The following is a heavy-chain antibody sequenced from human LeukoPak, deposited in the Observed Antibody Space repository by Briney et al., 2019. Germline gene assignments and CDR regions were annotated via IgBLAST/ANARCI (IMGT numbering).Heavy chain of an antibody. V-gene: IGHV1-24*01. CDR3: ATGIQLSPTASFYFDY. CDR1: RYTLSKLS. D-gene: IGHD5-18*01. CDR2: FAPGDGET. Sequence: GASVKVSCKVSRYTLSKLSMHWVRQAPGKGLEWMGAFAPGDGETIYAQRFQGRVTVTEDTSTDTANMELSSLRSEDTAVYYCATGIQLSPTASFYFDYWGQGTLVTVSS. J-gene: IGHJ4*02.